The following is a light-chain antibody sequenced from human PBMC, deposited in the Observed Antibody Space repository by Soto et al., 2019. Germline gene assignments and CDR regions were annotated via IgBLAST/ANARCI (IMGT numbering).Light chain of an antibody. CDR3: QQYSSSPLT. V-gene: IGKV3-20*01. CDR2: GAS. Sequence: EIVLTQSPGTLSLSPGERATLSCRASQSVSSSYLAWYQQKPGQAPRLLIYGASSRATGIPDRFSGSGSGIDFALTTSSLEPEDFAVYYCQQYSSSPLTFGGGTKVEIK. J-gene: IGKJ4*01. CDR1: QSVSSSY.